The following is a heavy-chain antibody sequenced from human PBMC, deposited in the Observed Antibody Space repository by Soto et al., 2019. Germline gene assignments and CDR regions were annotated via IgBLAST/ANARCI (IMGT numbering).Heavy chain of an antibody. CDR1: GFTFSSYS. CDR2: ISSSSSYI. D-gene: IGHD6-6*01. CDR3: ARDSWWSFSSSNDYFDY. Sequence: EVQLVESGGGLVKPGGSLRLSCAASGFTFSSYSMNWVRQAPGKGLEWVSSISSSSSYIYYADSVKGRFTIYRDNAKNSLYLQMNSLRAEDTAVYYCARDSWWSFSSSNDYFDYWGQGTLVTVSS. J-gene: IGHJ4*02. V-gene: IGHV3-21*01.